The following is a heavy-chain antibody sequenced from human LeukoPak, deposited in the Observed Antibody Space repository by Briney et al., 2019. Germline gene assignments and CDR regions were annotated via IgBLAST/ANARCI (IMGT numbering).Heavy chain of an antibody. Sequence: GGSLRLSCAASGFTFSSYWMTWVRQAPGKGLEWVANIKQDGSEKYYVDSVKGRFIISRDNTKNSVDLQMNSLRAEDTAVYFCARTLGRVFGVVAPIDYWGQGTLVTVSS. CDR1: GFTFSSYW. V-gene: IGHV3-7*01. J-gene: IGHJ4*02. D-gene: IGHD3-3*01. CDR2: IKQDGSEK. CDR3: ARTLGRVFGVVAPIDY.